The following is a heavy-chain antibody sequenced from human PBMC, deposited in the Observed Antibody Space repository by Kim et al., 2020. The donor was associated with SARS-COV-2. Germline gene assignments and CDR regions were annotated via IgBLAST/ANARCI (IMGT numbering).Heavy chain of an antibody. CDR3: ARLLPSLRPVGVVIKGWWFDP. J-gene: IGHJ5*02. CDR2: INPNSGGT. D-gene: IGHD3-3*01. V-gene: IGHV1-2*06. Sequence: ASVKVSCKASGYTFTGYYMHWVRQAPGQGLEWMGRINPNSGGTNYAQKFQGRVTMTRDTSISTAYMELSRLRSDDTAVYYCARLLPSLRPVGVVIKGWWFDPWGQGTLVTVSS. CDR1: GYTFTGYY.